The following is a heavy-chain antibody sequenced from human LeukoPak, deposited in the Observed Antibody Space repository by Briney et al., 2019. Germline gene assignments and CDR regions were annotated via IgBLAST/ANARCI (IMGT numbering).Heavy chain of an antibody. V-gene: IGHV1-46*01. Sequence: ASVKVSCKASGYTFTSYYIHWVRQAPGQGVEGMGIINPSGDSTTYAQKFQGRVTMTRHTSTSTVYMELSSLTSEDTAVYYCASWGGGKSDWAQGTLVTVSS. CDR3: ASWGGGKSD. D-gene: IGHD4-23*01. CDR1: GYTFTSYY. CDR2: INPSGDST. J-gene: IGHJ4*02.